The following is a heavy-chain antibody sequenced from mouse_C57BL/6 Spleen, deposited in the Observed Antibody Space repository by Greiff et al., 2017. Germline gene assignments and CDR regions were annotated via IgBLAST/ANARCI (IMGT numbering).Heavy chain of an antibody. D-gene: IGHD1-1*01. CDR1: GYTFTDYE. J-gene: IGHJ3*01. CDR3: MGYYGG. V-gene: IGHV1-15*01. Sequence: VKLMESGAELVRPGASVTLSCKASGYTFTDYEMHWVKQTPVHGLEWIGAIDPETGGTAYNQKFKGKAILTADKSSSTAYMELRSLTSEDSAVYYCMGYYGGWGQGTLVTVSA. CDR2: IDPETGGT.